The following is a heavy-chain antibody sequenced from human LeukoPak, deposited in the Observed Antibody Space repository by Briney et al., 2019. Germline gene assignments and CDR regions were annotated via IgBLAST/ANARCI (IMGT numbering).Heavy chain of an antibody. CDR3: ARDSTGEDYYYYGMDV. CDR2: IIPILGIA. CDR1: GGTFSSYT. J-gene: IGHJ6*04. V-gene: IGHV1-69*04. D-gene: IGHD3-10*01. Sequence: ASVKVSCKASGGTFSSYTISWVRQAPGQGLEWMGRIIPILGIANYAQKFQGRVTITADKSTSTAYMELSSLRSEDTAVYYCARDSTGEDYYYYGMDVWGKGTTVTVSS.